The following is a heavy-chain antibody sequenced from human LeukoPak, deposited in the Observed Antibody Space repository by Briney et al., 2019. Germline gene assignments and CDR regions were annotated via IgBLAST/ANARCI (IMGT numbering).Heavy chain of an antibody. J-gene: IGHJ4*02. CDR1: GYTFTGYY. CDR3: ASVSGGLLWFGESPIDY. Sequence: ASVNVSCKASGYTFTGYYMHLVRQAPGQGLEWMGRINPNSGGTNHPQQVQGRVTMTRHTSISTAYMKPSRLRSDDTAVYYCASVSGGLLWFGESPIDYWGQGTLVTVSS. V-gene: IGHV1-2*06. CDR2: INPNSGGT. D-gene: IGHD3-10*01.